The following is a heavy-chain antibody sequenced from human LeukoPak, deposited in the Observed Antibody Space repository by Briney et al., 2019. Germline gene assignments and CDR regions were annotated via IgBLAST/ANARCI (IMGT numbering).Heavy chain of an antibody. Sequence: PSQTLSLTCTVSGGSISSGDYYWSWIRQPPGKGLEWLGYIYYSGSTYYNPSLKSRVTLSVDTSKNQFSLKLSSVTAADTAVYYCARSSLYSSRWFFDYWGQGTLVTVSS. CDR3: ARSSLYSSRWFFDY. V-gene: IGHV4-30-4*08. D-gene: IGHD6-13*01. J-gene: IGHJ4*02. CDR2: IYYSGST. CDR1: GGSISSGDYY.